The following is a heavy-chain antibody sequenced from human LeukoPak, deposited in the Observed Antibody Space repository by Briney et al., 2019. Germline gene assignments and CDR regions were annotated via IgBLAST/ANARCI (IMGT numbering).Heavy chain of an antibody. Sequence: GGSLRLSCAASGFTFSSYGMHWVRQAPGKGLEWVAVIWYDGSNKYYADSVKGRFTISRDNSKNTLYLQMNSLRTEDTAVYYCARALPGVAAGFDYWGQGTLVTVSS. J-gene: IGHJ4*02. V-gene: IGHV3-30*02. CDR1: GFTFSSYG. CDR3: ARALPGVAAGFDY. CDR2: IWYDGSNK. D-gene: IGHD6-13*01.